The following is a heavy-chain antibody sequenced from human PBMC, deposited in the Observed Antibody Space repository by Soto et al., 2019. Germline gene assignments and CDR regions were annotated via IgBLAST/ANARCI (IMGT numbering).Heavy chain of an antibody. CDR1: GFLFRDFE. J-gene: IGHJ4*02. D-gene: IGHD2-15*01. V-gene: IGHV3-48*03. CDR2: ISTSGSHL. Sequence: EARLVESGGDLVKSGGSLRLSCVASGFLFRDFEMNWVRQAPGKGLEWLSHISTSGSHLSDSDSVRGRFTISRDNDMNLVFLQLNNLRGDDTAVYYCTRGGAARPDYWGQGSRVVVSS. CDR3: TRGGAARPDY.